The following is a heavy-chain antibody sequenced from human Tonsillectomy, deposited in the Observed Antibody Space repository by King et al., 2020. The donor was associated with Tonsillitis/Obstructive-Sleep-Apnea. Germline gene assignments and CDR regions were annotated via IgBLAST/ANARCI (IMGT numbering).Heavy chain of an antibody. CDR2: ISSSSSTI. CDR1: GFTFSSYT. CDR3: ARDTKYSGYGPLDSFDV. D-gene: IGHD5-12*01. J-gene: IGHJ3*01. V-gene: IGHV3-48*02. Sequence: VQLVESGGGLVQPGGSLRLSCAASGFTFSSYTLNWVRQAPGKGLEWVSHISSSSSTIYYADSVKGRFTISRDNAKNSLYLQMNSLRDEDTAVYYCARDTKYSGYGPLDSFDVWGQGTMVTVSS.